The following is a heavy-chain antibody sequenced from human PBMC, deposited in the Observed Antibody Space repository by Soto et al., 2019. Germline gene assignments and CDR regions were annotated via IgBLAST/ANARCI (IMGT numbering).Heavy chain of an antibody. J-gene: IGHJ4*02. CDR3: TTGVAAAVYSYDY. CDR1: GFTFSNAW. CDR2: IKSNTDGGTT. D-gene: IGHD6-13*01. V-gene: IGHV3-15*01. Sequence: EVQLVESGGGLVKPGGSLRLSCAASGFTFSNAWMSWVRQAPGKGLEWLGRIKSNTDGGTTDYAAPVKGRFTISRDDSQNTLYLQVNRLKTEDTAVYYGTTGVAAAVYSYDYWGQGTLVTVSS.